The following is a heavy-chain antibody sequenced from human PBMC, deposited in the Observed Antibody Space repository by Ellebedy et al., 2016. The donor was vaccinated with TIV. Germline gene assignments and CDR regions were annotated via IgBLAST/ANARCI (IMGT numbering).Heavy chain of an antibody. V-gene: IGHV1-69*13. CDR3: AADTIVATIDSRFDP. J-gene: IGHJ5*02. CDR2: IIPIFGTA. Sequence: AASVKVSCKASGGTFSSYAISWVRQAPGQGLEWMGGIIPIFGTANYAQKFQGRVTITADESTSTAYMELSSLRSEDTAVYYCAADTIVATIDSRFDPWGQGTLVTVSS. CDR1: GGTFSSYA. D-gene: IGHD5-12*01.